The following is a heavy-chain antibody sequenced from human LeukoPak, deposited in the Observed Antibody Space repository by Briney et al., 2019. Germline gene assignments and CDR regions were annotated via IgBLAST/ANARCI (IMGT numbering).Heavy chain of an antibody. CDR2: ISVYNGNT. CDR3: ARENDYYDNSGYYFS. V-gene: IGHV1-18*01. D-gene: IGHD3-22*01. Sequence: ASVKVSCKASGGTFSSYAISWVRQAPGQGLEWMGWISVYNGNTNYAQKFQGRVTMTTDTSTSTAYMELRSLRSDDTAVYYCARENDYYDNSGYYFSWGQGTLVTVSS. J-gene: IGHJ4*02. CDR1: GGTFSSYA.